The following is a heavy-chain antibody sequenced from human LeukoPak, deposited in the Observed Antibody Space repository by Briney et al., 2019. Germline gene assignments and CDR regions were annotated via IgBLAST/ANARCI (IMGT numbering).Heavy chain of an antibody. CDR3: ARDIGSSSTLDY. Sequence: GGSLRLSCAASGFTFSSYAMSWVRQAPGKGLEWVSAISGSGGSTYYADSVKGRFTISRDNSKNTLYLQMNSLRAEDTAVYYCARDIGSSSTLDYWGQGTLVTVSS. CDR2: ISGSGGST. J-gene: IGHJ4*02. V-gene: IGHV3-23*01. CDR1: GFTFSSYA. D-gene: IGHD6-13*01.